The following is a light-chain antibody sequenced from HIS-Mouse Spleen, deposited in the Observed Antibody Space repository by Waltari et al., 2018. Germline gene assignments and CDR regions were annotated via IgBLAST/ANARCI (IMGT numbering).Light chain of an antibody. J-gene: IGKJ1*01. Sequence: DIQMTQSPSSLSASGGDRVTLTCRASQSISSNLNWYQQKPGKAPKLLIYAASSLQSGVPSRFSGSGSGTDFTLTISSLQPEDFATYYCQQSYSTPRTFGQGTKVEIK. CDR3: QQSYSTPRT. CDR1: QSISSN. CDR2: AAS. V-gene: IGKV1-39*01.